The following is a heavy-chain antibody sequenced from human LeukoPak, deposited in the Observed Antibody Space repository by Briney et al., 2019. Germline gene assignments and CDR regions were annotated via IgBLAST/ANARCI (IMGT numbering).Heavy chain of an antibody. CDR2: INSDGYST. D-gene: IGHD4-23*01. CDR1: GFTFRRYW. J-gene: IGHJ4*02. V-gene: IGHV3-74*03. Sequence: PGGSLRLSCAASGFTFRRYWMHWVRQAPGRGLAWVSRINSDGYSTTYADSVRGRFTISRDNAKNSLYLQMNSLRDEDTAVYYCARDGDGGLGSDYWGQGTLVTV. CDR3: ARDGDGGLGSDY.